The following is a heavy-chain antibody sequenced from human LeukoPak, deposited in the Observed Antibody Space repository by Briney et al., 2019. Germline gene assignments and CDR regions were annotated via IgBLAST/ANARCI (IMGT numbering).Heavy chain of an antibody. V-gene: IGHV3-11*01. CDR1: GLSLSDYH. D-gene: IGHD3-22*01. Sequence: PGGSLRLSCAASGLSLSDYHMSWIRQAPGKGLEWVSYVSSSDNTIYYADSVKGRFTISTDNAKNSLFLQMNSLRAEDTAVYYCASSSGHSYCGQGTLVTVSS. J-gene: IGHJ4*02. CDR2: VSSSDNTI. CDR3: ASSSGHSY.